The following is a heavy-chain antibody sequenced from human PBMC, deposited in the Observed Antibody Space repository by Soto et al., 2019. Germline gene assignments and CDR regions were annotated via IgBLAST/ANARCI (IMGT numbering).Heavy chain of an antibody. CDR2: IYYSGST. Sequence: LTCTVSGGSISSYYWSWIRQPPGKGLEWIGYIYYSGSTNYNPSLKSRVTISVDTSKNQFSLKLSSVTAADTAVYYCASSDVLLWFGESLLFDYWGQGTLVIVSS. J-gene: IGHJ4*02. D-gene: IGHD3-10*01. V-gene: IGHV4-59*01. CDR3: ASSDVLLWFGESLLFDY. CDR1: GGSISSYY.